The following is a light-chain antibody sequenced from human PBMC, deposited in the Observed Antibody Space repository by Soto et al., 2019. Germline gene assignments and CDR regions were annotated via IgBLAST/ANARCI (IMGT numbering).Light chain of an antibody. CDR2: WPS. J-gene: IGKJ2*01. Sequence: DIVMTQSPDSLAVSLGERPTINSKSSQSVLYSSNNKNYLAWYQQRPGQPPKLLIYWPSTRESGVPDRFSGSGSGTDFTLTITSLQAEDVAVYCCQQYESTPPTFGQGTKLEIK. V-gene: IGKV4-1*01. CDR3: QQYESTPPT. CDR1: QSVLYSSNNKNY.